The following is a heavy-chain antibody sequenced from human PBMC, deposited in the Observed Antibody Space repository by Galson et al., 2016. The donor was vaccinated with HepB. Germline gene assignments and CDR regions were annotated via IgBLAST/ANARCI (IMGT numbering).Heavy chain of an antibody. J-gene: IGHJ3*01. CDR1: GFTFSSYW. CDR2: IKTDG. CDR3: ARDGLGAFDL. Sequence: SLRLSCAASGFTFSSYWMHWLRQAPGKGLVWVARIKTDGTYADSLEGRLITTRDNAKNTLYLEMNSLRAEDTAVYFCARDGLGAFDLWGQGTMVTVSS. D-gene: IGHD3-16*01. V-gene: IGHV3-74*01.